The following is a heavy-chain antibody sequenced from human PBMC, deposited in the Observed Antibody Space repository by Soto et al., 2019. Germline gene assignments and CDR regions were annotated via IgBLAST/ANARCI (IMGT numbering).Heavy chain of an antibody. V-gene: IGHV3-74*01. CDR3: ARDYYYGSVDY. CDR2: ISRDGSST. Sequence: GGSLRLSCAASGFTFSSYWMHWVRQVPGKGLVWVSRISRDGSSTSYADSVRGRLTISRDNAKNTLYLQMSVLRAEDTAVYYCARDYYYGSVDYWGQGTLVTVSS. D-gene: IGHD3-10*01. J-gene: IGHJ4*02. CDR1: GFTFSSYW.